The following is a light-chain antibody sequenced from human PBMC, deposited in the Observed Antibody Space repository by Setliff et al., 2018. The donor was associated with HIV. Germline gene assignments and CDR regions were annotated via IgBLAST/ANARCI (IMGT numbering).Light chain of an antibody. CDR1: SSDVGGSNY. V-gene: IGLV2-14*01. CDR3: CSYTGDNVLYV. CDR2: EVN. J-gene: IGLJ1*01. Sequence: QSALTQPASVSGSPGQSITISCTGTSSDVGGSNYVSWYQQHPGKAPKLMIYEVNKRPSEVSARFSASKSGNTASLTISELQADDEADYYCCSYTGDNVLYVFGTGTKVTVL.